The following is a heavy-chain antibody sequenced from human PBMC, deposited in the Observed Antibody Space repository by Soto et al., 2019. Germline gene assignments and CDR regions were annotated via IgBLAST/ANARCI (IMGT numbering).Heavy chain of an antibody. CDR2: IDWDDDK. Sequence: ESGPTLVNPTQTLTLTCTFSGFSLSTSGMCVSWIRQPPGKALEWLALIDWDDDKYYSTSLKTRLTISKDASKNQVVLTMTNMDPVDTATYYCAFIRWLQHPYSSDFWCPGLLVTVSS. D-gene: IGHD5-12*01. CDR1: GFSLSTSGMC. J-gene: IGHJ4*02. V-gene: IGHV2-70*01. CDR3: AFIRWLQHPYSSDF.